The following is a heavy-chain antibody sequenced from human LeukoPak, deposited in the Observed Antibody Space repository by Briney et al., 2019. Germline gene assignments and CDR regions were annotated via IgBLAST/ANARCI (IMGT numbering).Heavy chain of an antibody. D-gene: IGHD3-3*01. CDR1: GGSISSSNW. CDR3: ARSVAYDFWSSDAFDI. CDR2: IYHSGST. J-gene: IGHJ3*02. V-gene: IGHV4-4*02. Sequence: SGTLSLTCAVSGGSISSSNWWSWVRQPPGKGLEWIGEIYHSGSTNYNPSLKSRVTISVDTSKNQFSLKLSSVTAADTAVYYCARSVAYDFWSSDAFDIWGQGTMVTVSS.